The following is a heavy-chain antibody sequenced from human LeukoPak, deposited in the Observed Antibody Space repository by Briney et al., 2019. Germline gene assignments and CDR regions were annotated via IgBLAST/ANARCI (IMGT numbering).Heavy chain of an antibody. CDR1: GGSIDSTSYF. Sequence: SETLSLTCSVSGGSIDSTSYFWGWVRQPPGKGLEWIGSFYYTGDAYYNPSLKSRVTISIDTSKNQLSLKLSSVTAADTAVYYCARGGFWSGYYRGVGYFDYWGQGTLVTVSS. J-gene: IGHJ4*02. V-gene: IGHV4-39*07. D-gene: IGHD3-3*01. CDR2: FYYTGDA. CDR3: ARGGFWSGYYRGVGYFDY.